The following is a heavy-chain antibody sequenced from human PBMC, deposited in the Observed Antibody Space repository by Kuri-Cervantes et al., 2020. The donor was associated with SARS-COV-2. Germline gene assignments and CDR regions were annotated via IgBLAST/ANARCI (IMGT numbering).Heavy chain of an antibody. CDR2: FYYRGNP. CDR1: GLSISGYY. V-gene: IGHV4-59*01. J-gene: IGHJ4*02. CDR3: ATLPREGGGAY. D-gene: IGHD3-16*01. Sequence: GSLRLSCTVSGLSISGYYWSWIRQPPGKGLEWIGYFYYRGNPNYNPSLKSRVTISLDTSKLQFSLKLNSVTAADTAVYYCATLPREGGGAYWGQGTLVTVSS.